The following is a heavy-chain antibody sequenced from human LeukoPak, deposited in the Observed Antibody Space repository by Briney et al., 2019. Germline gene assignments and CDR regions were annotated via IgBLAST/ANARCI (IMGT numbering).Heavy chain of an antibody. V-gene: IGHV3-64*02. Sequence: GGSLRLCCAASGLTFSSHAMHWVRKAPGKGLEYVSAIVSNGGNTYYADSVRGRFTISRDNSKDTVYLQMGSLRPEDTAVYYCARGGYYAASDIWGQGALVTVSS. CDR2: IVSNGGNT. CDR3: ARGGYYAASDI. CDR1: GLTFSSHA. J-gene: IGHJ4*02. D-gene: IGHD3-3*01.